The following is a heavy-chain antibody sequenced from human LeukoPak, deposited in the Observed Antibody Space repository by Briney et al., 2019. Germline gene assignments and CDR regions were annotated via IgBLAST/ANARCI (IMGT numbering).Heavy chain of an antibody. V-gene: IGHV3-23*01. Sequence: GGSLRLSCAASRFTFSSYAMSWARQAPGKGLEWVSAISGSGGSTYYADSVKGRFTISRDNSKNTLYLQMNSLRAEDTAVYYCAKDPFDFWSGYSPNWGQGTLVTVSS. CDR2: ISGSGGST. J-gene: IGHJ4*02. D-gene: IGHD3-3*01. CDR1: RFTFSSYA. CDR3: AKDPFDFWSGYSPN.